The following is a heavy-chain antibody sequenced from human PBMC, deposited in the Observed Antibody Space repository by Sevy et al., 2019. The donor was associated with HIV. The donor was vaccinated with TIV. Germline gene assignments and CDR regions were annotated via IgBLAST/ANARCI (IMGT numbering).Heavy chain of an antibody. CDR1: GGTFSSYA. Sequence: ASVKVSCKASGGTFSSYAISWVRQALGQGLEWMGGIIPIFGTANYAQKFQGRVTITADESTSTAYMELSSLRSEDTAVYYCARDRPEEMATISYDAFDIWGQGTMVTVSS. D-gene: IGHD5-12*01. J-gene: IGHJ3*02. CDR3: ARDRPEEMATISYDAFDI. CDR2: IIPIFGTA. V-gene: IGHV1-69*13.